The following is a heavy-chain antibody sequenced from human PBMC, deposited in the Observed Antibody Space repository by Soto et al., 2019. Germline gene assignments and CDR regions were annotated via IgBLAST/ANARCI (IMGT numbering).Heavy chain of an antibody. CDR3: ARGRPSDGRYDYVWGSYRAPYYFDY. V-gene: IGHV4-34*01. Sequence: SETLSLTCAVYGGSFSGYYWSWIRQPPGKGLEWIGEINHSGSTNYNPSLKSRVTISVDTSKNQFSLKLSSVTAADTAVYYCARGRPSDGRYDYVWGSYRAPYYFDYWGQGTLVTVSS. J-gene: IGHJ4*02. D-gene: IGHD3-16*02. CDR2: INHSGST. CDR1: GGSFSGYY.